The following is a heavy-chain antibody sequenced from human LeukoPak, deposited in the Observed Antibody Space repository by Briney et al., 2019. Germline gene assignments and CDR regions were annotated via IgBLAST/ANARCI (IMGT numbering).Heavy chain of an antibody. Sequence: SETLSLTCSVSGGSISIYYWSWIRQPPGKGLEWIGEINHSGSTNYNPSLKSRVTISVDTSKNQFSLKLSSVTAADTAVYYCARGGAAAGRSADYWGQGTLVTVSS. CDR2: INHSGST. V-gene: IGHV4-34*01. CDR1: GGSISIYY. D-gene: IGHD6-13*01. CDR3: ARGGAAAGRSADY. J-gene: IGHJ4*02.